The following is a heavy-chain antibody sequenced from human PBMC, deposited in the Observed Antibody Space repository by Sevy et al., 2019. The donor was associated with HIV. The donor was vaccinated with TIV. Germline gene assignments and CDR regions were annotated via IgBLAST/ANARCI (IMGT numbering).Heavy chain of an antibody. CDR2: INHSGST. CDR1: GGSFSGYY. D-gene: IGHD2-2*01. V-gene: IGHV4-34*01. Sequence: PETLSLTCAVYGGSFSGYYWSWIRQPPGKGLEWIGEINHSGSTNYNPSLKSRVTISVDTSKNQFSLKLSSVTAADTAVYYCARGTLSGRYCSSTSCRTYYYYYYGMDVWGQGTTVTVSS. J-gene: IGHJ6*02. CDR3: ARGTLSGRYCSSTSCRTYYYYYYGMDV.